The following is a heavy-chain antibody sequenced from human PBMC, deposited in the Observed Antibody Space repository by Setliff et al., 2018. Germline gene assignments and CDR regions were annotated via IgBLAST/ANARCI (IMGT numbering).Heavy chain of an antibody. CDR2: INGDGTIT. CDR1: GFTFSKSW. J-gene: IGHJ6*03. CDR3: ASIDWGENFYNMDV. V-gene: IGHV3-74*01. Sequence: PGGSLRLSCGASGFTFSKSWMYWVRQVPGKGLVWVSRINGDGTITNYADSVKGRFTIARDNAKNTLYLQMNSLRGEDTAVYFCASIDWGENFYNMDVWAKGPRSPSP. D-gene: IGHD7-27*01.